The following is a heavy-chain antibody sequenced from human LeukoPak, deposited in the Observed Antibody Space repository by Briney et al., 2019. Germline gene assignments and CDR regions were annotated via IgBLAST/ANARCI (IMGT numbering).Heavy chain of an antibody. Sequence: GESLKISCKGSGYSFTSYWIGWVRRMPGKGLEWMGIIYPGDSDTRYSPSFQGQVTISADKSISTAYLQWSSLKASDTAMYYCARLSGGIAVAGTEESDPWGQGTLVTVSS. CDR2: IYPGDSDT. CDR3: ARLSGGIAVAGTEESDP. V-gene: IGHV5-51*01. J-gene: IGHJ5*02. CDR1: GYSFTSYW. D-gene: IGHD6-19*01.